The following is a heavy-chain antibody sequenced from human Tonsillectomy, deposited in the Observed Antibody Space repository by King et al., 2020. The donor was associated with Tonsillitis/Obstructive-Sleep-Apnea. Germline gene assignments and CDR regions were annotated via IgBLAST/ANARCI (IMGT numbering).Heavy chain of an antibody. D-gene: IGHD2-15*01. J-gene: IGHJ5*02. CDR1: GYTLTEVS. CDR2: FDPDDGET. CDR3: AVNELGYCSGGSCYKWFDP. V-gene: IGHV1-24*01. Sequence: QLVQSGAEVKKPGASVKVSCKVSGYTLTEVSMHWVRQAPGEGLEWMGGFDPDDGETVYAQKFQGRVTMTEDTSTDTAYMELSSLRSEDTAVYYCAVNELGYCSGGSCYKWFDPWGQGTLVTVSS.